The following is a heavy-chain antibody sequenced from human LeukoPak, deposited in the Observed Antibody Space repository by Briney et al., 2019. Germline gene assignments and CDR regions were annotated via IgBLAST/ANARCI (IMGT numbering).Heavy chain of an antibody. CDR1: RYSFTNYW. J-gene: IGHJ4*02. D-gene: IGHD5-18*01. V-gene: IGHV5-10-1*01. CDR2: IDPSDSYT. CDR3: ARTRGYSYGPPFDF. Sequence: GESLRISCKGSRYSFTNYWITWVRQMPGKGLEWMGRIDPSDSYTNYSPSFQGHVTISADKSITIGYLQWSSLKASDTAMYYCARTRGYSYGPPFDFWGQGTLVTVSS.